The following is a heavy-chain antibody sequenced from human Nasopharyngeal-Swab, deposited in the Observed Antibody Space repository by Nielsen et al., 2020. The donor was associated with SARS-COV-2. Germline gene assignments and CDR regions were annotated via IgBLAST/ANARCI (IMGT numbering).Heavy chain of an antibody. J-gene: IGHJ6*02. CDR3: ARAGRVGDAYTGLDV. CDR1: GGSFNGFD. D-gene: IGHD5-24*01. CDR2: INHNERT. V-gene: IGHV4-34*01. Sequence: SETLSLTCSVSGGSFNGFDWNWIRQAPGKGLEWIGEINHNERTNYNPSLKSRIAMLVDTSNNQVSLKVSSVSAGDTAVYYCARAGRVGDAYTGLDVWGQGTTVTVSS.